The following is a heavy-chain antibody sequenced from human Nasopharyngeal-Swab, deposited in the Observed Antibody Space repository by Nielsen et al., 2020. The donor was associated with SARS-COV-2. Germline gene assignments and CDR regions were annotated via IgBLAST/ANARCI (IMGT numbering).Heavy chain of an antibody. Sequence: GESLKISCAASGFTFSSYGMHWVRRAPGKGLEWVAVISYDGSNKYYADSVKGRFTISRDNSKNTLYLQMNSLRAEDTAVYYCALLGVVPAATLDYWGQGTLVTVSS. J-gene: IGHJ4*02. CDR1: GFTFSSYG. CDR3: ALLGVVPAATLDY. D-gene: IGHD2-2*01. CDR2: ISYDGSNK. V-gene: IGHV3-30*03.